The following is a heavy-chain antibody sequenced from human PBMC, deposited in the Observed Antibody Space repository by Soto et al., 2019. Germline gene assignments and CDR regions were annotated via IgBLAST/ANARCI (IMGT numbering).Heavy chain of an antibody. CDR3: ARSITMVRGVISPVDYFDY. J-gene: IGHJ4*02. CDR1: GGSISSGGYY. V-gene: IGHV4-31*03. CDR2: IYYSGST. D-gene: IGHD3-10*01. Sequence: SETLSLTCTVSGGSISSGGYYWSWIRQHPGKGLEWIGYIYYSGSTYYNPSLKSRVAISVDTSKNQFSLKLSSVTAADTAVYYCARSITMVRGVISPVDYFDYWGQGTLVTVSS.